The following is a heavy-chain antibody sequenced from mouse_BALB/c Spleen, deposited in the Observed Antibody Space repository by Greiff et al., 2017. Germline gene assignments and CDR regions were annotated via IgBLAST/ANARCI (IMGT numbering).Heavy chain of an antibody. CDR1: GFTFSSYG. V-gene: IGHV5-6*02. CDR3: ARICTTDYAMDY. D-gene: IGHD1-1*01. Sequence: EVKLVESGGDLVKPGGSLKLSCAASGFTFSSYGMSWVRQTPDKRLEWVATISSGGSYTYYPDSVKGRFTISRDNAKNTLYLQMSSLKSEDTAMYYCARICTTDYAMDYWGQGTSVTVSS. CDR2: ISSGGSYT. J-gene: IGHJ4*01.